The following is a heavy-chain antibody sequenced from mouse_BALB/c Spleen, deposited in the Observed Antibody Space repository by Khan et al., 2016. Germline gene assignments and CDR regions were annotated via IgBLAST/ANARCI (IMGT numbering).Heavy chain of an antibody. Sequence: EVELVESGGGLVQPKGSLKLSCAASGFTFNTYAMNWVRQAPGKGLEWVARIRSKSNNYATYYADSVKDRFTISRDDSQSMLYLQMNNLKTEDTAMYYCVRRSFDYGSSHWYFDVWGAGTTVTVSS. D-gene: IGHD1-1*01. CDR2: IRSKSNNYAT. J-gene: IGHJ1*01. V-gene: IGHV10-1*02. CDR1: GFTFNTYA. CDR3: VRRSFDYGSSHWYFDV.